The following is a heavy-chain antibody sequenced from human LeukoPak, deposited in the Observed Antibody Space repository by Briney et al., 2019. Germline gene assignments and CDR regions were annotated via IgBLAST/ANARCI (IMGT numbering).Heavy chain of an antibody. CDR1: GFTFSSYS. Sequence: GGSLRLSCAASGFTFSSYSMNWVRQAPGKGLEWVSSISSSSSYIYYADSVKGRFTISRDNAKNSLYLQMNSLRAEDTAVYYCARDHPDYYDSSGYYPKHYYYMDVWGKGTTVTVPS. CDR2: ISSSSSYI. J-gene: IGHJ6*03. D-gene: IGHD3-22*01. V-gene: IGHV3-21*01. CDR3: ARDHPDYYDSSGYYPKHYYYMDV.